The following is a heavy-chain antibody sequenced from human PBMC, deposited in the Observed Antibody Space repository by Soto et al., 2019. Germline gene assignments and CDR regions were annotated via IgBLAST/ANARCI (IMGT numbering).Heavy chain of an antibody. V-gene: IGHV3-72*01. CDR3: ARVAGGRYYYFDY. CDR2: SRSEARGYTT. CDR1: GFTLIDHY. D-gene: IGHD1-26*01. Sequence: GGSLRLSCAASGFTLIDHYMDWVRQAPGKGLEWLGRSRSEARGYTTEYAASVQGRFTISRDVANNLLYLQMNSVRTEDTAMYYCARVAGGRYYYFDYWGQGAQVTVSS. J-gene: IGHJ4*02.